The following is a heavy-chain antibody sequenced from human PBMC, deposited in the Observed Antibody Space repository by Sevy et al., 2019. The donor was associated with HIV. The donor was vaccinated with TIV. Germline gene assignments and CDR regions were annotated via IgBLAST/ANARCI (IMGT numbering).Heavy chain of an antibody. J-gene: IGHJ4*02. CDR3: VRDDRDGYFDY. CDR2: INPDSGGP. V-gene: IGHV1-2*02. CDR1: GSTFTGYY. Sequence: ASVKVSCKASGSTFTGYYMHWVRQAPGQGLEWMGWINPDSGGPNYAPKFQGRVTLTRDTSISTAYMELSRLKSDDTAVYYCVRDDRDGYFDYWGQGTLVTVSS.